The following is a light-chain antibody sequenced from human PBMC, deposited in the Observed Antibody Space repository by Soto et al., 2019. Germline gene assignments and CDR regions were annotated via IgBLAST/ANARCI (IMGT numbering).Light chain of an antibody. CDR3: ISYTDRQSYL. V-gene: IGLV2-14*03. Sequence: QSVLTQPASVSGSPGQSITISCSGTSSDIGSYDHVAWYQQFPGKSPKLIIYAVSDRPSGVSDRFFGSKSGISASLTISGLQTEDEADYYCISYTDRQSYLFGTGTKVTVL. J-gene: IGLJ1*01. CDR2: AVS. CDR1: SSDIGSYDH.